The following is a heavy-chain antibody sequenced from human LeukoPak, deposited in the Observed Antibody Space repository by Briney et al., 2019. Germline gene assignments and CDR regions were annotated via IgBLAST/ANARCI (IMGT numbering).Heavy chain of an antibody. Sequence: PSETLSLTCTVSGGSISSYYWSWIRQPPGKGLEWIGYIYYSGSTNYNPSLKSRVTISVDTSKNQFSLKLSSVTAADTAVYYCASQVAAAVYYGMDVWGQGTTVTVSS. CDR3: ASQVAAAVYYGMDV. CDR1: GGSISSYY. V-gene: IGHV4-59*01. J-gene: IGHJ6*02. CDR2: IYYSGST. D-gene: IGHD6-13*01.